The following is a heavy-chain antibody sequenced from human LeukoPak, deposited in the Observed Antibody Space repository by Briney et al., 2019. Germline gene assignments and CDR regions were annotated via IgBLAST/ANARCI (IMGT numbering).Heavy chain of an antibody. CDR2: IKEDGSEK. CDR3: GRDTGIVVVGYYFDY. V-gene: IGHV3-7*05. CDR1: GFTFSSYW. J-gene: IGHJ4*02. Sequence: GGPLRLSCAASGFTFSSYWMSWVRQAPGKALEWLANIKEDGSEKYYVDSVKGRFTISRDNAKNSLYLQMNSLRAEDAAVYYYGRDTGIVVVGYYFDYWGQGTLVTVSS. D-gene: IGHD2-15*01.